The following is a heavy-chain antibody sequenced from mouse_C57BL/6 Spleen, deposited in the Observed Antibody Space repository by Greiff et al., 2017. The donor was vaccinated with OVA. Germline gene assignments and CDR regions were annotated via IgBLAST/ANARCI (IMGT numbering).Heavy chain of an antibody. D-gene: IGHD1-1*01. CDR1: GYTFTSYW. J-gene: IGHJ1*03. CDR2: IGPSDSYT. V-gene: IGHV1-69*01. Sequence: VQLQQPGAELVMPGASVKLSCKASGYTFTSYWMHWVKQRPGQGLEWIGEIGPSDSYTNYNQKFKGKSTLTVDKSSSTAYMQLSSLTSEDSAVYYCARHGSSHWYFDVWGTGTTVTVSS. CDR3: ARHGSSHWYFDV.